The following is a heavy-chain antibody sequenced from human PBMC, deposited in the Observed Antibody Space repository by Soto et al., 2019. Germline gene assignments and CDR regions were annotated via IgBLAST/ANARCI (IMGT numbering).Heavy chain of an antibody. D-gene: IGHD2-2*01. J-gene: IGHJ4*02. CDR3: ARGWPGVVPAAIFDY. CDR1: GFTVSSNY. CDR2: IYSGGST. V-gene: IGHV3-53*01. Sequence: GGSLRLSCAASGFTVSSNYMSWVRQAPGKGLEWVSVIYSGGSTYYADSVKGRFTISRENSKNTLYLQMNSLRAEDTAVYYCARGWPGVVPAAIFDYWGQGTLVTVSS.